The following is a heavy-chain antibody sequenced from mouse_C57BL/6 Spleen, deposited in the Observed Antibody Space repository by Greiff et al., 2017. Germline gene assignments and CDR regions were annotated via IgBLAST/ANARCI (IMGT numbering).Heavy chain of an antibody. CDR2: IYPSDSDT. CDR3: ACGSNAMDY. CDR1: GYTFTSYW. Sequence: QVQLQQSGAELVRPGSSVKLSCKASGYTFTSYWMHWVKQRPIHGLEWIGNIYPSDSDTHYNQKFKDKATLTADKSSSTAYMQLSSRTSEDSGGYVCACGSNAMDYWGKGTSVTVSS. J-gene: IGHJ4*01. V-gene: IGHV1-52*01.